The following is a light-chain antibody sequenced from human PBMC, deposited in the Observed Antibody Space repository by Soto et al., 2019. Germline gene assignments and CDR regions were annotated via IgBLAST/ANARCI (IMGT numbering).Light chain of an antibody. Sequence: QSALTQPASVSGSPGQSITMSCTGTTSDVGGYSFVSWYQLHPGKAPKLVIYEVSNRPSGVSNRFSGSKSGNTASLTISGLQAEDESDYYCSSYTTSGTRVFGTGTKVTVL. CDR2: EVS. J-gene: IGLJ1*01. CDR3: SSYTTSGTRV. CDR1: TSDVGGYSF. V-gene: IGLV2-14*01.